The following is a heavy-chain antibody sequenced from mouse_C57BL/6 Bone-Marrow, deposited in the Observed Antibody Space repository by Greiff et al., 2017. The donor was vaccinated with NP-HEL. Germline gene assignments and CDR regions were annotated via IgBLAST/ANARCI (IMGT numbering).Heavy chain of an antibody. CDR1: GYTFTSYW. CDR2: INPSNGGT. J-gene: IGHJ3*01. D-gene: IGHD3-2*02. CDR3: ARSGLDSSGWFAY. Sequence: QVQLKQPGTELVKPGASVKLSCKASGYTFTSYWMHWVKQRPGQGLEWIGNINPSNGGTNYNEKFKSKATLTVDKSSSTAYMQLSSLTSEDSAVYYCARSGLDSSGWFAYWGQGTLVTVSA. V-gene: IGHV1-53*01.